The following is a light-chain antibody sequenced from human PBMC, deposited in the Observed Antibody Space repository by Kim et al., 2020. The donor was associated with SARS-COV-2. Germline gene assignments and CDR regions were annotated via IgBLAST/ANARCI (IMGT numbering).Light chain of an antibody. V-gene: IGKV3-20*01. J-gene: IGKJ1*01. CDR2: GAS. CDR1: QTLSRNQ. CDR3: QQYGNSRT. Sequence: LSPGERATLSCRASQTLSRNQLAWYQQKPGQAPRLLIYGASSRATGIPDRFSGRGSGTDFSLTINRLEPEDCAVYYCQQYGNSRTFGQGTKVEIK.